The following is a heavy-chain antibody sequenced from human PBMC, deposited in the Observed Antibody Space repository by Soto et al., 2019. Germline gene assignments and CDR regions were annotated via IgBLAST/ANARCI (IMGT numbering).Heavy chain of an antibody. CDR1: GFTFSSYA. CDR2: LSGGGGGT. V-gene: IGHV3-23*01. J-gene: IGHJ4*02. CDR3: ARGGSGWEYYFDY. Sequence: ESGGGLVQPGGSLRLSCAASGFTFSSYAMSWVRQAPGKGLEWVSALSGGGGGTYYADSVKGRFTISRDNSKNTLYLQMNSLRAEDTAVYYCARGGSGWEYYFDYWGQGTLVTVSS. D-gene: IGHD6-19*01.